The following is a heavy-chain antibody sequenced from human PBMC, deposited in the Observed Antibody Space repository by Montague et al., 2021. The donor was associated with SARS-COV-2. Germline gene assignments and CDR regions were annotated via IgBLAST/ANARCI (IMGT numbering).Heavy chain of an antibody. J-gene: IGHJ4*01. Sequence: SETLSLTCSVSGHSINTSPYNWACLRPPPGKALEWIGNILYNDKTYSNPFLQSRVKMSVDTSKNHFSLNLTSVTAADTATYHCANFTRVPDTWGNGTLVTVSS. CDR2: ILYNDKT. CDR3: ANFTRVPDT. CDR1: GHSINTSPYN. D-gene: IGHD3-10*01. V-gene: IGHV4-39*02.